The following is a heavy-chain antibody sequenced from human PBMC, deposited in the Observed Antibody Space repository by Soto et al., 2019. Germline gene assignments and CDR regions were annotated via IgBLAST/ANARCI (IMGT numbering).Heavy chain of an antibody. D-gene: IGHD4-17*01. J-gene: IGHJ3*01. Sequence: QLQLQESGPGLVRPSETLSLICTVSGGPINSGSHYWGWIRQPPGKGLEWIGTIYYAGNTYYTSSLKNRVSMSVDTSKNQFSLNLNSVTAADTAVYYCARHGSVWQRMWTYYGSFDLWGQGTMVTVSS. V-gene: IGHV4-39*01. CDR3: ARHGSVWQRMWTYYGSFDL. CDR2: IYYAGNT. CDR1: GGPINSGSHY.